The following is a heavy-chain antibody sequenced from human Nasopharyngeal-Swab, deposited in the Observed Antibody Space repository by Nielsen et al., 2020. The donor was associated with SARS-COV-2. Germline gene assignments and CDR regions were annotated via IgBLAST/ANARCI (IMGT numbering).Heavy chain of an antibody. D-gene: IGHD3-9*01. CDR1: GFTFSSYG. Sequence: GGSLRLSCAASGFTFSSYGMHWVRQAPGKGLEWVAVIWYDGSNKYYADSVKGRFTISRDNAKNSLYLQMNSLRAEDTAVYYCARGTQLRYFDWLDYWGQGTLVTVSS. CDR2: IWYDGSNK. J-gene: IGHJ4*02. V-gene: IGHV3-33*01. CDR3: ARGTQLRYFDWLDY.